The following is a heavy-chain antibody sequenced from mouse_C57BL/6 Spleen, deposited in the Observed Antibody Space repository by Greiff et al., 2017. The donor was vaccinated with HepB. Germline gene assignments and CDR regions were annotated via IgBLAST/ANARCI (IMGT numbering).Heavy chain of an antibody. Sequence: EVQGVESGGDLVKPGGSLKLSCAASGFTFSSYGMSWVRQTPDKRLEWVATISSGGSYTYYPDSVKGRFTISRDNAKNTLYLQMSSLKSEDTAMYYCARHITTVVDYFDYWGQGTTLTVSS. J-gene: IGHJ2*01. CDR1: GFTFSSYG. CDR2: ISSGGSYT. D-gene: IGHD1-1*01. CDR3: ARHITTVVDYFDY. V-gene: IGHV5-6*01.